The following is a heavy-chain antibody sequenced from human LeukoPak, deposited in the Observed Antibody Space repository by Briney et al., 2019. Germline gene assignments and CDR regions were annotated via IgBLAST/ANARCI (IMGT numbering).Heavy chain of an antibody. CDR2: IIPIFGTA. D-gene: IGHD5-18*01. J-gene: IGHJ4*02. V-gene: IGHV1-69*01. CDR1: GGTFSSYT. CDR3: ARVSAMGRKYYFDY. Sequence: SVKVSCKASGGTFSSYTISWVRQAPGQGLEWMGGIIPIFGTANYAQKFQGRATITADESTSTAYMELSSLRSEDTAVYYCARVSAMGRKYYFDYWGQGTLVTVSS.